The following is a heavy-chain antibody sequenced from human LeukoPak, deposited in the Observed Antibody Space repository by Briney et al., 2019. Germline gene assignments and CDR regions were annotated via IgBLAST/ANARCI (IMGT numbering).Heavy chain of an antibody. Sequence: SETLSLTCTGSGGSISSSSYYWGWIRQPPGKGLEWIGSIYYSGSTYYNPSLKSRVTISVDTSKNQFSLKLSSVTAADTAVYYCARQQIATMIVVVIGAFDIWGQGTMVTVSS. J-gene: IGHJ3*02. CDR2: IYYSGST. D-gene: IGHD3-22*01. CDR3: ARQQIATMIVVVIGAFDI. CDR1: GGSISSSSYY. V-gene: IGHV4-39*01.